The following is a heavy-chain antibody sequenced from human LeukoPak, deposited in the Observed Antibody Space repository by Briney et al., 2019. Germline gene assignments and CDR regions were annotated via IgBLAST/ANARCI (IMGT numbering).Heavy chain of an antibody. D-gene: IGHD2-8*01. CDR2: ISGSGGNT. V-gene: IGHV3-23*01. Sequence: PGGSLRLSCAASGFTFSSYAMSWVRQAPGKGLEWVSAISGSGGNTYYADSVKGRFTISRDNSKNTLYLQMNSLRAEDTAVYYCAKVTCTNGVCKRSYFDYWGQGTLVTVSS. CDR1: GFTFSSYA. J-gene: IGHJ4*02. CDR3: AKVTCTNGVCKRSYFDY.